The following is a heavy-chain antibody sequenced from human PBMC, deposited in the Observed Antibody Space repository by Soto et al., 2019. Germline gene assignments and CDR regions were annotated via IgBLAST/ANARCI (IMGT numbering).Heavy chain of an antibody. Sequence: QVQLVQSGAEVKKPGSSVKVSCKASGGTFSSYTISWVRQAPGQGREWMGRIIPILGIANYAQKFQGRVTITADKSTSTAYMELSSLRSEDTAVYYCARGCGGDCSGGDAFDIWGQGTMVTVSS. CDR2: IIPILGIA. J-gene: IGHJ3*02. V-gene: IGHV1-69*02. CDR1: GGTFSSYT. CDR3: ARGCGGDCSGGDAFDI. D-gene: IGHD2-21*02.